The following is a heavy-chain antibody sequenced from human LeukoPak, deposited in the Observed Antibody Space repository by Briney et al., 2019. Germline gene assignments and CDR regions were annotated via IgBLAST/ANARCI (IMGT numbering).Heavy chain of an antibody. J-gene: IGHJ4*02. D-gene: IGHD5-18*01. V-gene: IGHV3-7*01. CDR2: IKQDGSEK. CDR3: ARGKRGYSYGRPFDY. CDR1: GFTFSSYW. Sequence: GGSLRLSCAASGFTFSSYWMSWVRQAPGKGLEWVANIKQDGSEKYYVDSMKGRFTISRDNAKNSLYLQMNSLRAEDTAVYYCARGKRGYSYGRPFDYWGQGTLVTVSS.